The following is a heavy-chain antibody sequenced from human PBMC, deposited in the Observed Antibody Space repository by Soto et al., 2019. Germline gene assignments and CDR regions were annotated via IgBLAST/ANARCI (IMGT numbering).Heavy chain of an antibody. J-gene: IGHJ6*02. D-gene: IGHD3-9*01. Sequence: QVQLVESGGGVVQPGRSLRLSCEASGFTFSTYGTHWVRQTPGKGLEWLAGISFDGNNEYYAESVKGRFTISRDYSKNTLFLQMNRLRKGDTAMYYCFDAFDGMDIWGQGTTVIVSS. CDR1: GFTFSTYG. CDR2: ISFDGNNE. V-gene: IGHV3-30*03. CDR3: FDAFDGMDI.